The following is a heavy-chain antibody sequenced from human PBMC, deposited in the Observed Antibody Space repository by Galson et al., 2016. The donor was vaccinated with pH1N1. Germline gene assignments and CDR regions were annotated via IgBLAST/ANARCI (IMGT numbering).Heavy chain of an antibody. CDR3: TKGGSIAAPDDAFDI. D-gene: IGHD6-6*01. CDR2: ISGSGGNT. CDR1: GFTFISYA. Sequence: SLRLSCAASGFTFISYAMSWVRQAPGKGLEWVSVISGSGGNTYYGDSVKGRFTISRDNSKNTLYLQMNSLRAEDTAVYYCTKGGSIAAPDDAFDIWGQGTMVTVSS. J-gene: IGHJ3*02. V-gene: IGHV3-23*01.